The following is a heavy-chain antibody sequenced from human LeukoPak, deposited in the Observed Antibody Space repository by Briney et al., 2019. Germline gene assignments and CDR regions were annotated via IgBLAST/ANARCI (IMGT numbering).Heavy chain of an antibody. Sequence: SETLSLTCAVYGGSFSGYYWSWIRQPPGKGLEWIGEINHSGSTNYNPSLKSRVTISVDTSKNQFSLKLSSVTAADTAVYYCARGTGIAAAGTGLLPPFDYWGQGTLVTVSS. CDR2: INHSGST. J-gene: IGHJ4*02. CDR3: ARGTGIAAAGTGLLPPFDY. CDR1: GGSFSGYY. V-gene: IGHV4-34*01. D-gene: IGHD6-13*01.